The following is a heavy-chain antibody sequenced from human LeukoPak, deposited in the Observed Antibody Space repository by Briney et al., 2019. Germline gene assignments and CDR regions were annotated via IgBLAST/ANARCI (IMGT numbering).Heavy chain of an antibody. V-gene: IGHV3-21*01. J-gene: IGHJ3*02. CDR3: ARDGEQWLDAFDI. CDR2: ISSSSSSSYI. D-gene: IGHD6-19*01. CDR1: GFTFSSYS. Sequence: GGSLRLSCAASGFTFSSYSMNWVRQAPGKGLEWVSSISSSSSSSYIYYADSVKGRFTISRDNAKNSLYLQMNSLRAEDTAVYYCARDGEQWLDAFDIWGQGTMVTVSS.